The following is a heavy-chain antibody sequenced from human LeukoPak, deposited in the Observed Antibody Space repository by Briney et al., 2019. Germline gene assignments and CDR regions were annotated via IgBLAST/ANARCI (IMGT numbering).Heavy chain of an antibody. J-gene: IGHJ4*02. V-gene: IGHV1-69*13. CDR3: ARHQGTSCYRCNFDY. D-gene: IGHD2-2*02. CDR1: GGTFSSYA. CDR2: IIPIFGTA. Sequence: GASVKVSCKASGGTFSSYAISWVRQAPGQGLEWMGGIIPIFGTANYAQKFQGRVTITADESTSTAYMELSSLRSEDTAVYYCARHQGTSCYRCNFDYWGQGTLVTVSS.